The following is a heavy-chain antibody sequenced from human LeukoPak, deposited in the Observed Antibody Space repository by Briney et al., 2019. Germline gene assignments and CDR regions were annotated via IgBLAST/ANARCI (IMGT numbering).Heavy chain of an antibody. CDR1: GGSISSSSYY. V-gene: IGHV3-23*01. J-gene: IGHJ4*02. CDR2: ISGSGGST. CDR3: AKDLSPGVY. Sequence: ETLSLTCTVSGGSISSSSYYWGWIRQPPGKGLEWVSAISGSGGSTYYAVSVKGRFTISRDNSKNTLYLQMNSLRAEDTAVYYCAKDLSPGVYWGQGTLVTVSS.